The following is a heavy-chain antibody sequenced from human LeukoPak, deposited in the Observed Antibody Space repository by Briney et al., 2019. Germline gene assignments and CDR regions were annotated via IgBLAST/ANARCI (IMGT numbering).Heavy chain of an antibody. D-gene: IGHD4-17*01. Sequence: GGSLRLSCAASGFTFSSYNINWVRPAPGKGLEWVSYISSRRTISYADSVKGGFTISRDNAKNSLYLQMNSLRAEDTAVYYCARFYDYGDYGFRSGMVYWGQGTLVTVSS. CDR3: ARFYDYGDYGFRSGMVY. V-gene: IGHV3-48*01. CDR2: ISSRRTI. J-gene: IGHJ4*02. CDR1: GFTFSSYN.